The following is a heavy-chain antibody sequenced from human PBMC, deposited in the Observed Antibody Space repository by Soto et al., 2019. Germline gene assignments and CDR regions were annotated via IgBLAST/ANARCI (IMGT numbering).Heavy chain of an antibody. CDR2: VYYSGST. Sequence: PSETLSLTCTVSGGSIFSSYWTWIRQPPGKGLEWIGNVYYSGSTNYNPSLKSRITISVDTSKNQFSLNLSSVTAADTAVYYCARVPDASSWFDTWGQGTLVTVSS. J-gene: IGHJ5*02. CDR1: GGSIFSSY. V-gene: IGHV4-59*01. CDR3: ARVPDASSWFDT.